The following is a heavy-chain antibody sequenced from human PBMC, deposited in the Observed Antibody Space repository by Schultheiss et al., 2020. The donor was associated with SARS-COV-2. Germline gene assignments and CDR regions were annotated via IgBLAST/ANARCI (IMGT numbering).Heavy chain of an antibody. D-gene: IGHD3-22*01. Sequence: GGSLRLSCTASGFTFDDYAMHWVRQAPGKGLEWVSGISWNSGSIGYADSVKGRFTISRDNSKNTLYLQMSSLRAEDTAVYYCASNTNYYDSSGYWRYWGQGTLVTVSS. J-gene: IGHJ4*02. V-gene: IGHV3-9*01. CDR3: ASNTNYYDSSGYWRY. CDR1: GFTFDDYA. CDR2: ISWNSGSI.